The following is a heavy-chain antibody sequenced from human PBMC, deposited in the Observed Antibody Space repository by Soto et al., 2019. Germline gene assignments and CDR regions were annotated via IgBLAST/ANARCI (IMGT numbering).Heavy chain of an antibody. J-gene: IGHJ4*02. CDR1: GFNISDYD. V-gene: IGHV3-13*01. Sequence: PGGSLRLSCAASGFNISDYDMHWVRQATGKGLEWVSGIGTAGDTHYVGSVKGRFTISRENARNPLYLQMNSLRAGDTAVYYCASGRATVTTIFDCWGQGTLVTVSS. D-gene: IGHD4-17*01. CDR3: ASGRATVTTIFDC. CDR2: IGTAGDT.